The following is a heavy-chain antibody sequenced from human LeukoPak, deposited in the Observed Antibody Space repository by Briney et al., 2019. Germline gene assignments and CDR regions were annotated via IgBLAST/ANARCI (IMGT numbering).Heavy chain of an antibody. CDR1: GFILSDHY. D-gene: IGHD3-22*01. J-gene: IGHJ4*02. CDR2: TRNKAMSYTT. Sequence: GGSLRLSCAASGFILSDHYMDWIRQAPGKGLEWVGRTRNKAMSYTTDYAASVKGRFTISRDDSKKSLYLQMNSLKIEDTAVYFCARVYYDSSGYYRYFDSWGQGALVTVSS. CDR3: ARVYYDSSGYYRYFDS. V-gene: IGHV3-72*01.